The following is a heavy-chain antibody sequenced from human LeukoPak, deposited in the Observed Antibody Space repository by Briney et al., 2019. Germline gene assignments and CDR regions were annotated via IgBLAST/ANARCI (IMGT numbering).Heavy chain of an antibody. J-gene: IGHJ4*02. CDR1: GYTFTSYD. V-gene: IGHV1-46*01. D-gene: IGHD3-10*01. Sequence: ASVKVSCKASGYTFTSYDISWVRQAPGQGLEWMGIINPSGGSTSYAQKFQGRVTMTRDTSTSTVYMELSSLRSEDTAVYYCARDGGENQPENYFDYWGQGTLVTVSS. CDR2: INPSGGST. CDR3: ARDGGENQPENYFDY.